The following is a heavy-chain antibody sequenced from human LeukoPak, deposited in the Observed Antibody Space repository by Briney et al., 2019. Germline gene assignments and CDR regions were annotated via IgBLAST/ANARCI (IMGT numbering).Heavy chain of an antibody. J-gene: IGHJ6*04. CDR3: AKSHVIVVVPAAIDYGMDV. CDR1: GFTFSSYA. Sequence: GGSLRLSCAASGFTFSSYAMSWVRQAPGQGLEWVSAISGSGGSTYYADSVKGRFTISRDNSKNTLYLQMNSLRAEDTAVYYCAKSHVIVVVPAAIDYGMDVWGKGTTVTVSS. V-gene: IGHV3-23*01. CDR2: ISGSGGST. D-gene: IGHD2-2*01.